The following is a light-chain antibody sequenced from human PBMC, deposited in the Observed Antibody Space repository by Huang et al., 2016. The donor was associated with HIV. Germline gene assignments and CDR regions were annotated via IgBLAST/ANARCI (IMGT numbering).Light chain of an antibody. V-gene: IGKV4-1*01. CDR2: WES. CDR1: QSVLYSFNNKNY. Sequence: DIVMTQSPDSLAVSLGDRDTINCKSSQSVLYSFNNKNYLAWYQQKPGQPPKLLIYWESTRESGVPDRFSGSWSGTDFTLTISSLQAEDVAVYYCQQYYSTPSFGGGTKVEIK. J-gene: IGKJ4*01. CDR3: QQYYSTPS.